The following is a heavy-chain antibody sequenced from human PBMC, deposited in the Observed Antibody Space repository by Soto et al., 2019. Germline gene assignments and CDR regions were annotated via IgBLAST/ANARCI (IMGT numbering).Heavy chain of an antibody. J-gene: IGHJ6*02. CDR1: GFTFSSYA. D-gene: IGHD1-7*01. V-gene: IGHV3-23*01. CDR3: AKSLELPPYYYYYGMDV. Sequence: PGGSLRLSCAASGFTFSSYAMSWVRQAPGKGLEWVSAISGSGGSTYYADSVKGRFTISRDNSKNTLYLQMNSLRAEDTAVYYCAKSLELPPYYYYYGMDVWGQGTTVTVSS. CDR2: ISGSGGST.